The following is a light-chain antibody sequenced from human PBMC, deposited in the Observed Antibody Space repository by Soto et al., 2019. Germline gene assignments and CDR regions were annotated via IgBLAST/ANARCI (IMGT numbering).Light chain of an antibody. CDR3: QHYGTSRIT. J-gene: IGKJ5*01. Sequence: EVVLTQSPATLSLSPGERTTLSCRASQSVSSNLAWYQQKPGQAPRLLIYGASSRATGFPDRFSGSGSGTDFTLSISRLESEDFAVYYCQHYGTSRITFGQGTRLEIK. CDR2: GAS. V-gene: IGKV3-20*01. CDR1: QSVSSN.